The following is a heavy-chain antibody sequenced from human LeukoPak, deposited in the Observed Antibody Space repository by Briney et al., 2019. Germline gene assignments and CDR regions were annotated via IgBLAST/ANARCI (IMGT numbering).Heavy chain of an antibody. V-gene: IGHV5-51*01. CDR2: IYPGDSDI. J-gene: IGHJ4*02. D-gene: IGHD5-18*01. Sequence: GESLKISCKGSGYTFTTYWIAWVRQMPGKGLEWMGIIYPGDSDIRYNPSFEGQVTMSADKSISSAYLQWSSLRASDTAMYYCARLKAPDNYGYHFDYWGQGTLVTVSS. CDR3: ARLKAPDNYGYHFDY. CDR1: GYTFTTYW.